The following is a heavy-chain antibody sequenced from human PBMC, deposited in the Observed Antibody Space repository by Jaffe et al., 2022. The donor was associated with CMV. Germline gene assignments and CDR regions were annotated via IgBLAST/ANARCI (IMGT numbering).Heavy chain of an antibody. Sequence: QVQLVQSGAEVKKPGASVKVSCKASGYTFTSYYMHWVRQAPGQGLEWMGIINPSGGSTSYAQKFQGRVTMTRDTSTSTVYMELSSLRSEDTAVYYCARSDLWFGELFPLDYWGQGTLVTVSS. CDR1: GYTFTSYY. J-gene: IGHJ4*02. CDR2: INPSGGST. V-gene: IGHV1-46*01. D-gene: IGHD3-10*01. CDR3: ARSDLWFGELFPLDY.